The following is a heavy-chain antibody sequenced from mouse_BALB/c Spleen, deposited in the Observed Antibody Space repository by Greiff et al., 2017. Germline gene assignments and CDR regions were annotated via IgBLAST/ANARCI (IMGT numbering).Heavy chain of an antibody. V-gene: IGHV10-1*02. CDR1: GFTFNTYA. D-gene: IGHD2-10*01. J-gene: IGHJ4*01. Sequence: EVNVVESGGGLVQPKGSLKLSCAASGFTFNTYAMNWVRQAPGKGLEWVARIRSKSNNYATYYADSVKDRFTISRDDSQSMLYLQMNNLKTEDTAMYYCVDLLCRRPPYAMDYWGQGTSVTVSS. CDR2: IRSKSNNYAT. CDR3: VDLLCRRPPYAMDY.